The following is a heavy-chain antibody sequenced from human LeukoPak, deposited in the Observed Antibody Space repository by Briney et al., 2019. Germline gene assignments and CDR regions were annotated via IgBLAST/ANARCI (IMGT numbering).Heavy chain of an antibody. CDR3: ARSGGYSGYDVDY. CDR1: GGSINTYY. Sequence: ETLSLTCTVSGGSINTYYWHWIRQPPGKGLEWIGYISYSGGTNYNPSLKSRVTTSIDKSKNQFSLNLRSVTAADTAVYYCARSGGYSGYDVDYWGQGALVTVSS. CDR2: ISYSGGT. V-gene: IGHV4-59*01. J-gene: IGHJ4*02. D-gene: IGHD5-12*01.